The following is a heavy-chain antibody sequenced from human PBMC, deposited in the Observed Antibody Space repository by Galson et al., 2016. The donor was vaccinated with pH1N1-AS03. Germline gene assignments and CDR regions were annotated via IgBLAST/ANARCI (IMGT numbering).Heavy chain of an antibody. CDR3: TRAPPGGSSWIGGHFDH. CDR1: GFTFNDYA. Sequence: SLRLSCAASGFTFNDYAMHRVRQAPGKGLEWVSGISWNSEMIGYADSVRGRFNISRDNAKNSLYLEMSSLRREDTAIYFCTRAPPGGSSWIGGHFDHWGQGILVTVSS. D-gene: IGHD6-13*01. V-gene: IGHV3-9*01. CDR2: ISWNSEMI. J-gene: IGHJ4*02.